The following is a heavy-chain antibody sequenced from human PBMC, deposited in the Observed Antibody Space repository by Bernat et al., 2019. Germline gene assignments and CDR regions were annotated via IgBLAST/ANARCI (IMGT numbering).Heavy chain of an antibody. Sequence: EVQLVESGGGLVQPGGSLRLSCAASGFTVSSHYMSWVRQAPGKGLEWVSVIYSGGSTYYADSVKGRFTISRDNSKNTLYLQMNSLRAEDTAVYYCARESPNGPYYNYYMDVWGKGTTVTVSS. CDR3: ARESPNGPYYNYYMDV. CDR2: IYSGGST. V-gene: IGHV3-66*01. J-gene: IGHJ6*03. CDR1: GFTVSSHY.